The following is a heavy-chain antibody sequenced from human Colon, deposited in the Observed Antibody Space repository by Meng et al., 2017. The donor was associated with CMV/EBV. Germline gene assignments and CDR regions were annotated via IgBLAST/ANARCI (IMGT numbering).Heavy chain of an antibody. CDR1: GFTFSSYE. CDR3: AREGQLRYFDWLLHGMDV. V-gene: IGHV3-48*03. Sequence: GESLKISCAASGFTFSSYEMNWVRQAPGRGLEWVSYISSSGSTIYYADSVKGRFTISRDNAKNSLYLQMNSLRAEDTAVYYCAREGQLRYFDWLLHGMDVWGPGTTVTVSS. J-gene: IGHJ6*02. D-gene: IGHD3-9*01. CDR2: ISSSGSTI.